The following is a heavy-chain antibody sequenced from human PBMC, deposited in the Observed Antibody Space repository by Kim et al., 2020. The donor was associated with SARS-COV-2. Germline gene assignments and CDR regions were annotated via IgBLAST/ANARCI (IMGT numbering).Heavy chain of an antibody. V-gene: IGHV1-18*01. Sequence: ASVKVSCKASGYTFTSYGISWVRQAPGQGLEWMGWISAYNGNTNYAQKLQGRVTMTTDTSTSTAYMELRSLRSDDTAVYYCARMDYYGSGSYYRLFDYWGQGTLVTVSS. J-gene: IGHJ4*02. D-gene: IGHD3-10*01. CDR3: ARMDYYGSGSYYRLFDY. CDR2: ISAYNGNT. CDR1: GYTFTSYG.